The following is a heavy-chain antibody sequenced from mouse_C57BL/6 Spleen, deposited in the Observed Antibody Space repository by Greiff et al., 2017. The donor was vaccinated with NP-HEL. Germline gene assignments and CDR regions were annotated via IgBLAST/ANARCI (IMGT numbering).Heavy chain of an antibody. CDR2: INPNNGGT. J-gene: IGHJ4*01. D-gene: IGHD1-1*01. Sequence: VQLQQSGPELVKPGASVKISCKASGYTFTDYYMNWVKQSHGKSLEWIGDINPNNGGTSYNQKFKGKATLTVDKSSSTAYMELRSLTSEDSAVYYCARPLLLRGPMDYWGQGTSVTVSS. V-gene: IGHV1-26*01. CDR1: GYTFTDYY. CDR3: ARPLLLRGPMDY.